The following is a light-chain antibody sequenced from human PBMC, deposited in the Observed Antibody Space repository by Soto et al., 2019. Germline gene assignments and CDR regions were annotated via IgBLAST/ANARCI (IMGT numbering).Light chain of an antibody. Sequence: DIQMTQSPSSLSASVGDRVTSACRASQGISSYLAWYQQKPGKAPQLLIYAASTLQSGVPSRFSGSGSGTDFTLTISSLQPEDFVTYYCQQLKSSPFTFGPGTKVDIK. CDR1: QGISSY. J-gene: IGKJ3*01. CDR3: QQLKSSPFT. CDR2: AAS. V-gene: IGKV1-9*01.